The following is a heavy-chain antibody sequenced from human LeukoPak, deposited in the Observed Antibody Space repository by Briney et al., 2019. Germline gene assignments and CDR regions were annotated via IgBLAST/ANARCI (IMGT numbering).Heavy chain of an antibody. CDR2: IYHSGST. J-gene: IGHJ4*02. V-gene: IGHV4-38-2*02. Sequence: SETLSLTCTVSGYSISSGYYWGWIRQPPGKGLEWIGSIYHSGSTYYNPSLKSRVTISVDTSKNQFSLKLSSVTAADTAVYYCASSSGWYRFDYWGQGTLVTVSS. CDR1: GYSISSGYY. D-gene: IGHD6-19*01. CDR3: ASSSGWYRFDY.